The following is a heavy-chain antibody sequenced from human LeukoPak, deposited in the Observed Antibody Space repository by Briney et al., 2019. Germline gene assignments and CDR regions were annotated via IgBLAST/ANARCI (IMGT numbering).Heavy chain of an antibody. CDR3: AREISITMIVVDPI. CDR2: ISYDGSNK. Sequence: PGGSLRLSCAASGFTFSSYAMHWVRQAPGKGLEWVAVISYDGSNKYYADFVKGRFTISRDNSKNTLYLQMNSLRADDTAMYYCAREISITMIVVDPIWGQGTLVTASS. V-gene: IGHV3-30-3*01. D-gene: IGHD3-22*01. CDR1: GFTFSSYA. J-gene: IGHJ4*02.